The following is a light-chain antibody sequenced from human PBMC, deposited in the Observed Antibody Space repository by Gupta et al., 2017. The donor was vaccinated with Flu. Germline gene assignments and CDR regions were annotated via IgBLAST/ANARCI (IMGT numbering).Light chain of an antibody. Sequence: EIVITQSPATLSVSPGERATLSCRASQSVRSNLAWYQQKPGQAPRLLIYGASTRATGIPARFSGSGSGTEFTLAISSLQSEDFAVYYCHQYNNWPPYSFGQGTELEIK. J-gene: IGKJ2*03. CDR1: QSVRSN. CDR3: HQYNNWPPYS. CDR2: GAS. V-gene: IGKV3-15*01.